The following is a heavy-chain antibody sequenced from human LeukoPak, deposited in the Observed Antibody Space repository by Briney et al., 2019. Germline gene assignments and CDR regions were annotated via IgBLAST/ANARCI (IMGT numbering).Heavy chain of an antibody. D-gene: IGHD1-26*01. Sequence: ASVKVSCTASGSTFTGYYMHWVRQSPGQGLEWMGRFHPNSGDTNYAQKYYGRFTMTRDTSISAASMELSTLQSDATTSYYCARGSGSYQDLDAFDIWGQGTMVTVSS. CDR3: ARGSGSYQDLDAFDI. CDR2: FHPNSGDT. CDR1: GSTFTGYY. J-gene: IGHJ3*02. V-gene: IGHV1-2*06.